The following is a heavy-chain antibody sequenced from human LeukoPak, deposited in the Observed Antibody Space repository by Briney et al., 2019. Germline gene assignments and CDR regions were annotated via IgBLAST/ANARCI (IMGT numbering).Heavy chain of an antibody. Sequence: PGGSLRLSCAASGFTFSSYAMSWVRQAPGEGLEWFSVITGSGGTTYYADSVRGRFTISRDNSKSTLYLQMSSLRAEDTAIYYCAKRETSGSKYFDYWGQGTLVTVSS. CDR1: GFTFSSYA. D-gene: IGHD6-19*01. V-gene: IGHV3-23*01. J-gene: IGHJ4*02. CDR2: ITGSGGTT. CDR3: AKRETSGSKYFDY.